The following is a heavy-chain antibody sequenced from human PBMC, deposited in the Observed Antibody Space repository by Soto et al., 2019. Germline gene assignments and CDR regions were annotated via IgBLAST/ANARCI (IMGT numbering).Heavy chain of an antibody. CDR1: GYSFNTYW. Sequence: GEALKISCKASGYSFNTYWIGWVRQMPGKGLEWMGIIYPGDSDTRYSPSFRGQVIISAVKSISTAYLQWSSLKASDTAIYSRPTPLWFSRSNSSRIDCLEPSDRVTLITV. J-gene: IGHJ5*02. D-gene: IGHD3-9*01. CDR2: IYPGDSDT. CDR3: PTPLWFSRSNSSRIDCLEP. V-gene: IGHV5-51*01.